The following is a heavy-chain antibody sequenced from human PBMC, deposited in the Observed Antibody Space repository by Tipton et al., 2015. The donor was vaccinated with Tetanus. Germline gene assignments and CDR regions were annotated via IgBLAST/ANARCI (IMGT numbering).Heavy chain of an antibody. CDR2: IYSGGNT. Sequence: SLRLSCAASGFTVSSNYMSWVRQAPGKGLEWVSVIYSGGNTYYADSVKGRFTISRDNSKNTLYLQMNSLRAEETAVYYFAREGYYDFWSGYHSPYNWFDPWGQGTLVTVSS. D-gene: IGHD3-3*01. V-gene: IGHV3-53*01. CDR3: AREGYYDFWSGYHSPYNWFDP. J-gene: IGHJ5*02. CDR1: GFTVSSNY.